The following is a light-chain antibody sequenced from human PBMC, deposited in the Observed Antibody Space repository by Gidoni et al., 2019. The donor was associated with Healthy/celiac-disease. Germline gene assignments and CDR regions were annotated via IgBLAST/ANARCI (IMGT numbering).Light chain of an antibody. CDR1: QGISSY. V-gene: IGKV1-9*01. CDR2: AAS. J-gene: IGKJ3*01. Sequence: IQLTQSPSFLSASVGDRVTITCRASQGISSYLAWYQQKPGKAPKLLIYAASTLQGGVPSRCSGSGSGTEFTLTISSLQPEDFATYSCQQLSSSPLTFGSGTKVDIK. CDR3: QQLSSSPLT.